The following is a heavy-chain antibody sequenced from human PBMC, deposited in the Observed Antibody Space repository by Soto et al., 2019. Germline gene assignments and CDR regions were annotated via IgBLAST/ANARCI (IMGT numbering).Heavy chain of an antibody. CDR3: ATENYYYYGMDV. J-gene: IGHJ6*02. V-gene: IGHV3-21*01. CDR1: GFTFSSYS. Sequence: GGSLRLSCAASGFTFSSYSMNWVRQAPGKGLEWVSSISSSSSYIYYADSVKGRFTISRDNAKNSLYLQMNSLRAEDTAVYYCATENYYYYGMDVWGQGTTVTVSS. CDR2: ISSSSSYI.